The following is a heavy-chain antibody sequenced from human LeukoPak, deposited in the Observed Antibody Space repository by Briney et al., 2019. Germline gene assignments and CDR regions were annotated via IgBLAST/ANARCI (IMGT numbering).Heavy chain of an antibody. J-gene: IGHJ4*02. Sequence: SVKVSCKASGGTFGSYAISWVRQAPGQGLEWMGRIITILGIANYAQKFQGRVTITADKSTSTAYMELSSLRSEDTAVYYCARVSTIAAAGTGDYWGQGTLVTVSS. CDR3: ARVSTIAAAGTGDY. CDR1: GGTFGSYA. CDR2: IITILGIA. D-gene: IGHD6-13*01. V-gene: IGHV1-69*04.